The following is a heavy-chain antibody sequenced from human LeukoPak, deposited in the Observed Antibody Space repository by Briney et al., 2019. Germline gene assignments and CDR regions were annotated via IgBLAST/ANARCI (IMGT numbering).Heavy chain of an antibody. D-gene: IGHD3-10*01. CDR1: GFTFSSYA. V-gene: IGHV3-23*01. CDR2: ISGSGGST. Sequence: PGGSLRLSCAASGFTFSSYAMSWVRQAPGKGLEWVSAISGSGGSTYYADSVKGRFTISRDNSKNTLYLQMNSLRAEDTAVYYCAKDDLLWFGEFPPFDYWGQGTLVTVSS. CDR3: AKDDLLWFGEFPPFDY. J-gene: IGHJ4*02.